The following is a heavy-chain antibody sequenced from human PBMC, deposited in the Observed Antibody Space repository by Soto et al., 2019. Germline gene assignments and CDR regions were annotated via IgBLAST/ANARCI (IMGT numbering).Heavy chain of an antibody. Sequence: SETLSLTCTVSGGSISSYYWSWIRQPPGKGLEWIGYIYYSGSTNYNPSLKSRVTISVDTSKNQFSLKLSSVTAADTAVYYCARDRGFDDFWSGYYTYYYYYGMDVWGQGTTVTVS. D-gene: IGHD3-3*01. CDR2: IYYSGST. J-gene: IGHJ6*02. V-gene: IGHV4-59*01. CDR1: GGSISSYY. CDR3: ARDRGFDDFWSGYYTYYYYYGMDV.